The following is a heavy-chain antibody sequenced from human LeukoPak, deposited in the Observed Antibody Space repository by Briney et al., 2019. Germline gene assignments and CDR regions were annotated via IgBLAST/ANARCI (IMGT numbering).Heavy chain of an antibody. CDR3: ARGGPDHAFDI. CDR1: GFSFNSYW. V-gene: IGHV3-74*01. CDR2: VNNDGTGT. Sequence: GGSLRLSCAASGFSFNSYWVYWVRQVPGKGLVWVSRVNNDGTGTTYADSVKGRFTISRDNAKNTVYLQMNSLRDEDTAVYYCARGGPDHAFDIWGQGTMVTVSS. D-gene: IGHD1-14*01. J-gene: IGHJ3*02.